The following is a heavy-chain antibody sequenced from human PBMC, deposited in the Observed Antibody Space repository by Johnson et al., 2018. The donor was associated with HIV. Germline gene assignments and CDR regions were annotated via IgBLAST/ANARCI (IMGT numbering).Heavy chain of an antibody. J-gene: IGHJ3*02. Sequence: VQLVESGGGVVQPGGSLRLSCAASGFIFSRSWMHWVRQVPGKGLVWVSRSNSDGSSTSYADSVKGRFTISRDNSKNTLYLHMTSLRVEDTAVYYCAKDLVLMDFGGAFDIWGQGTMVTVSS. V-gene: IGHV3-74*01. CDR3: AKDLVLMDFGGAFDI. CDR2: SNSDGSST. CDR1: GFIFSRSW. D-gene: IGHD2-8*01.